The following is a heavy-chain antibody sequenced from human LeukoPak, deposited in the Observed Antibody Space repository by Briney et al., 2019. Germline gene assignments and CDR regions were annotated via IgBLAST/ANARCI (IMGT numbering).Heavy chain of an antibody. CDR1: GGSISSYY. Sequence: SETLSLTCTVSGGSISSYYWSWIRQPPGKGPEWIGYIYYSGSTNYNPSLKSRVTISVDTSKNQFSLKLSSVTAADTAVYYCACGYSYGTLDYYYYGMDVWGQGTTVTVSS. CDR3: ACGYSYGTLDYYYYGMDV. D-gene: IGHD5-18*01. J-gene: IGHJ6*02. CDR2: IYYSGST. V-gene: IGHV4-59*01.